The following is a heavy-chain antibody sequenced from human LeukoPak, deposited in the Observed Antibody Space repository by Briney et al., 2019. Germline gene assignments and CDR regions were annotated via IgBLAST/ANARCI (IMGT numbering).Heavy chain of an antibody. CDR2: IYYSGST. CDR3: ARGRSYSSSFYYFDY. D-gene: IGHD6-6*01. Sequence: PSETLSLTCTVSGGSISSYYWSWIRQPPGKGLEWIGYIYYSGSTNYNPSLKSRVTISVDTSKNQFSLKLSSVTAADTAVYYCARGRSYSSSFYYFDYRGQGTLVTVSS. V-gene: IGHV4-59*01. J-gene: IGHJ4*02. CDR1: GGSISSYY.